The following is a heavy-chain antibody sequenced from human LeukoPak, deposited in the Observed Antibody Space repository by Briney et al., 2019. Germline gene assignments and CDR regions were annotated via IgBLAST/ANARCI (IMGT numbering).Heavy chain of an antibody. V-gene: IGHV3-7*01. CDR2: IKQDGSEK. J-gene: IGHJ4*02. D-gene: IGHD2-15*01. CDR1: GFTFSSYW. Sequence: GGSLRLSCAASGFTFSSYWMSWVRQAPGKGLEWVANIKQDGSEKYYVDSVKGRFIISRDNSKNTLYLQMNSLRAEDTAVYYCARDSVVVAATNFDYWGQGTLVTVSS. CDR3: ARDSVVVAATNFDY.